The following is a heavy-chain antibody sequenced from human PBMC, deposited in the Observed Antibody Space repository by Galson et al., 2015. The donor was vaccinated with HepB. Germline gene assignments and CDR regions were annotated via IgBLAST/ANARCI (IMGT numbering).Heavy chain of an antibody. D-gene: IGHD3-22*01. CDR1: GFTFSEHH. V-gene: IGHV3-72*01. J-gene: IGHJ3*02. Sequence: SLRLSCAASGFTFSEHHIDWVRQAPGKGLEWVGRSRNKANSYSTQYAASVKGRFTISRDDSKNSLYLQMNSLKTEDTAVYYCARDRYYYDSSAYYYDALDIWGQGTMVTVSS. CDR2: SRNKANSYST. CDR3: ARDRYYYDSSAYYYDALDI.